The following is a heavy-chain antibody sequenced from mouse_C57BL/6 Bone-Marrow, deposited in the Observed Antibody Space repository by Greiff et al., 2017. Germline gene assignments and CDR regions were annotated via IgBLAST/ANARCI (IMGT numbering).Heavy chain of an antibody. J-gene: IGHJ2*01. D-gene: IGHD1-1*02. V-gene: IGHV1-66*01. CDR3: ARWGGGDYFDY. CDR2: IYPGSGNT. CDR1: GYSFTSYY. Sequence: VQLQQSGPELVKPGASVKISCKASGYSFTSYYIHWVKQRPGQGLEWIGWIYPGSGNTKYNEKFKGKATLTADTSSSTAYMQLSSLTSEDSAVYYCARWGGGDYFDYWGQGTTLTVSS.